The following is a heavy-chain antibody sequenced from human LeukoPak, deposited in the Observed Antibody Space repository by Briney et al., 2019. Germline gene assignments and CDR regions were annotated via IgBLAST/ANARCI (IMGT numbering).Heavy chain of an antibody. J-gene: IGHJ4*02. CDR1: RYTFTSHD. D-gene: IGHD3-22*01. CDR3: ARVDVAYYDSSSQPFDY. CDR2: MNPNSGNT. Sequence: VASVKVSCKASRYTFTSHDINWVRQATGQGFEWMGWMNPNSGNTGYAQKFQGRVTMTRNTSISTAYMELSSLRSEDTAVYYCARVDVAYYDSSSQPFDYWGQGTLVTVSS. V-gene: IGHV1-8*01.